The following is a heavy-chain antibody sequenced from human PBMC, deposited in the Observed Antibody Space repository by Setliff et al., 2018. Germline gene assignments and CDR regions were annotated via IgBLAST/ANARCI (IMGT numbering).Heavy chain of an antibody. Sequence: GGSLRLSCAASGFTFSQYNLNWVRQAPGKRLEWVSSLDGDSGHIYYADSLRGRFTISRDNAKNSLYLQMNSLRVEDTAVYYCAKEVIGLDLSGLDYWGQGNLVTVSS. J-gene: IGHJ4*02. D-gene: IGHD5-12*01. CDR3: AKEVIGLDLSGLDY. CDR2: LDGDSGHI. V-gene: IGHV3-21*01. CDR1: GFTFSQYN.